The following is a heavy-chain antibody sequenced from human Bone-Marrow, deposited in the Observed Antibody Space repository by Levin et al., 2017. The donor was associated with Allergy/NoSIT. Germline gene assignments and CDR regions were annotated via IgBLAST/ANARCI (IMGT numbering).Heavy chain of an antibody. J-gene: IGHJ4*01. Sequence: GESLKISCAVSGFSVGSNYMSWVRQAPGKAPEWVSIIYSGGAIYYGDSVEGRFILSGDNSKNTLFLQMNSLRVEDTALYFCARGDPLADWGQGTLVTVSS. CDR1: GFSVGSNY. V-gene: IGHV3-66*01. CDR2: IYSGGAI. CDR3: ARGDPLAD.